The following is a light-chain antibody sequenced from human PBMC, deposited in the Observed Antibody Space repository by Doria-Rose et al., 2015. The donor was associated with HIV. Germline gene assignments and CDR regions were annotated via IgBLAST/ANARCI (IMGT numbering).Light chain of an antibody. CDR1: QSFSSTY. CDR3: HQYGTSWT. CDR2: DGS. V-gene: IGKV3-20*01. J-gene: IGKJ1*01. Sequence: TQSPGTLSLSPGERATLSCRASQSFSSTYLAWYQQKPGQATSLIIYDGSTRATGIPDRLSASGSGTDFTLTINRLEPEDFALYYCHQYGTSWTFGQGTKVEI.